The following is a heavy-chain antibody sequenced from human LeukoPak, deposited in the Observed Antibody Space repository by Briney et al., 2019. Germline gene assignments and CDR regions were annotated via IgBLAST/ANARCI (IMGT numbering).Heavy chain of an antibody. CDR1: DYSISSGYY. V-gene: IGHV4-38-2*01. CDR2: IYHSGST. J-gene: IGHJ4*02. CDR3: VRSYCSSSTCIRYYFDY. D-gene: IGHD2-2*01. Sequence: PSETLSLTCAVSDYSISSGYYWGWIRQPPGKGLEWIGSIYHSGSTYYNPSLKSRVTISVDTSKNQFSLKLSSVTAADTAVYYCVRSYCSSSTCIRYYFDYWGQGTLVTVSS.